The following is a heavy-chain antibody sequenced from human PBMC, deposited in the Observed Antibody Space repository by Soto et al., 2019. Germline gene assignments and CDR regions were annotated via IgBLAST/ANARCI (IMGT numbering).Heavy chain of an antibody. CDR1: GFTFGDYA. V-gene: IGHV3-49*04. CDR3: TREQDYYYYSMEV. CDR2: IRSKAYGGTT. J-gene: IGHJ6*02. Sequence: PGGSVRLACTASGFTFGDYAMSWVRQAPGKGLEWVGFIRSKAYGGTTEYAASVKGRFTISRDDSKSIAYLQMNSLKTEDTAVYYCTREQDYYYYSMEVWGQGTTVTGPS.